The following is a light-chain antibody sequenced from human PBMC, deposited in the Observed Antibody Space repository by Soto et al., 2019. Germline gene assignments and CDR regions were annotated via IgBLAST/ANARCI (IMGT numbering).Light chain of an antibody. Sequence: EIVLTQSPGTLSLSPGETATLSCRASQSVNSLYLAWYQQKPGQAPRLLIYGASSRATRIPDRFSGSWSGTDFALTISRLEPEDFAVYYCQWYSGSQTFGGGTKVEIK. J-gene: IGKJ4*01. V-gene: IGKV3-20*01. CDR1: QSVNSLY. CDR2: GAS. CDR3: QWYSGSQT.